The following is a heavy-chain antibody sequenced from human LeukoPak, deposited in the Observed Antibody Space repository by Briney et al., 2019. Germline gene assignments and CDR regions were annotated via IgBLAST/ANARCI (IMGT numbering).Heavy chain of an antibody. V-gene: IGHV3-33*01. CDR2: IWYDGSNK. D-gene: IGHD1-14*01. J-gene: IGHJ3*02. CDR3: ARIPRTDAFDI. Sequence: GGSLRLSCAASGFTFSSYGMHWVRQAPGKGLEWVAVIWYDGSNKYYADSVKGRFTISRDNSKNTLYLQMNSLRAEDTAVYYCARIPRTDAFDIWGQGTMVTVSS. CDR1: GFTFSSYG.